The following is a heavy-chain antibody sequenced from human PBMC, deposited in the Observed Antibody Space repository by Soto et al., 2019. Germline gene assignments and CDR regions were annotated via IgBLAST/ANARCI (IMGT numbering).Heavy chain of an antibody. Sequence: SETLSLTCTVSGGSISSSSYYWGWIRQPPWKGLEWIGSIYYSGSTYYNPSLKSRVTISVDTSKNQFSLKLSSVTAADTAVYYCARQGIVVVVAANGNWFDPWGQGXLVTVYS. CDR1: GGSISSSSYY. D-gene: IGHD2-15*01. J-gene: IGHJ5*02. CDR2: IYYSGST. V-gene: IGHV4-39*01. CDR3: ARQGIVVVVAANGNWFDP.